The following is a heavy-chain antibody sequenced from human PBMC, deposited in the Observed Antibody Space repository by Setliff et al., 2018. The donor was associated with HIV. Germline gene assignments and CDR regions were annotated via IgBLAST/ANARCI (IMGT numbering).Heavy chain of an antibody. Sequence: ASVKVSCKTSGYSFADYGITWVRQATGRGLEWMGWMNPNSGNTGYAQKFQGRVTMTRNTATSTAFMELSSLRSEDTAVYYCARYSNFDYWGQGTLVTVSS. CDR2: MNPNSGNT. V-gene: IGHV1-8*01. D-gene: IGHD4-4*01. J-gene: IGHJ4*02. CDR3: ARYSNFDY. CDR1: GYSFADYG.